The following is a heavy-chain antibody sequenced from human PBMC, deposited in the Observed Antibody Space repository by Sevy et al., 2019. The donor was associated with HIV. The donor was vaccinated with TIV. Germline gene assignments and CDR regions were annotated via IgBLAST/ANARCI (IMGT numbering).Heavy chain of an antibody. Sequence: ASVKVSCKASGYNFMSDGISWVRQAPGQGLEWVGWIGLYNGNAHSAQKLKDRVTMTADTSTSTAYMEIRSLRSDDTAVYSCARVPTYYYGSGTYFDYWGQGTLVTVSS. CDR3: ARVPTYYYGSGTYFDY. CDR2: IGLYNGNA. J-gene: IGHJ4*02. CDR1: GYNFMSDG. D-gene: IGHD3-10*01. V-gene: IGHV1-18*01.